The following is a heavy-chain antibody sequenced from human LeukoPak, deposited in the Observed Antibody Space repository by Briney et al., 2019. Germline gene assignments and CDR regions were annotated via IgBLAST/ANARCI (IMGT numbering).Heavy chain of an antibody. CDR2: IRYDGSNK. J-gene: IGHJ4*02. Sequence: GGSLRLSCPASGFTFGDYGMHWVRQAPGKGLEWVAFIRYDGSNKYYADSVEGRFTISRDNSKNTLYLQMNSLRAEDTAVYYCGKDGCSSTSCYYFGYWGQGTLVTVSS. CDR3: GKDGCSSTSCYYFGY. D-gene: IGHD2-2*01. V-gene: IGHV3-30*02. CDR1: GFTFGDYG.